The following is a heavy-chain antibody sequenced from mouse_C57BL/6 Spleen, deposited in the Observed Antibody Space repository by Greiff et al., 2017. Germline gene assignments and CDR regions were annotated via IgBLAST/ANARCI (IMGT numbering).Heavy chain of an antibody. CDR2: IWRGGST. Sequence: VQLQQSGPGLVQPSQSLSITCTVSGFSLTSYSVHWVRQSPGTGLEWLGVIWRGGSTDYNAAFMSRLSITKDNSKSQVFFKMNSLQADDTSIYYCAKNWDYDYAYYYAMDYWGQGTSVTVSS. V-gene: IGHV2-5*01. CDR1: GFSLTSYS. D-gene: IGHD2-4*01. J-gene: IGHJ4*01. CDR3: AKNWDYDYAYYYAMDY.